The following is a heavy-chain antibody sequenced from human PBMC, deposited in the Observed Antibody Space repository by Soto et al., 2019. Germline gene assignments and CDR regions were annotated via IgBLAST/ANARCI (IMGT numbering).Heavy chain of an antibody. V-gene: IGHV3-20*04. CDR2: INWNGGST. Sequence: GGSLRLSCAASGFTFDDYGMSWVRQAPGKGLEWVSGINWNGGSTGYADSVKGRFTISRDNAKNSLYLQMNSLRAEDTALYYCARDRDYYDSSGYYYFDYWGQGTLVTVSS. D-gene: IGHD3-22*01. CDR3: ARDRDYYDSSGYYYFDY. CDR1: GFTFDDYG. J-gene: IGHJ4*02.